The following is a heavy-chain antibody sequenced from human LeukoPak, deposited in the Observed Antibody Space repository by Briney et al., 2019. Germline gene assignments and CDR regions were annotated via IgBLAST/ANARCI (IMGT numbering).Heavy chain of an antibody. Sequence: GGSLRLSCAASGFTFSDSPMHWVRQASGKGLEWVGRIRTKATNYAPAYAASVKGRFTISRDDSKSTTYLQMNSLRAEDTAVYYCARAAGDKAANARFDYWGQETLVTVSS. J-gene: IGHJ4*02. CDR1: GFTFSDSP. CDR3: ARAAGDKAANARFDY. V-gene: IGHV3-73*01. D-gene: IGHD4-23*01. CDR2: IRTKATNYAP.